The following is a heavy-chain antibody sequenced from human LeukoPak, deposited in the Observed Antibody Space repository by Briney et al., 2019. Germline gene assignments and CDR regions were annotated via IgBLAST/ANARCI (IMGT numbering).Heavy chain of an antibody. Sequence: GGFLRLSCAASGFTFSSYSMNWVRQAPGKGLEWVSSISSSSSYIYYADSVKGRFTISRDNAKNSLYLQMNSLRAEDTAVYYCARDETEMATIWKSQPIDYWGQGTLVTVSS. V-gene: IGHV3-21*01. CDR3: ARDETEMATIWKSQPIDY. CDR1: GFTFSSYS. J-gene: IGHJ4*02. CDR2: ISSSSSYI. D-gene: IGHD5-24*01.